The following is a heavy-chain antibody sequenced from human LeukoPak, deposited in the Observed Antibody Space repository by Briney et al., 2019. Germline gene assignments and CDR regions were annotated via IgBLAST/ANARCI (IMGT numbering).Heavy chain of an antibody. J-gene: IGHJ4*02. Sequence: PGGSLRLSCAASGFTFSSYAMSWVRQARGKGLEWVSAISGSGGSTYYADSVKGRFTISRDNSKNTLYLQMNSLRAEDTAVYYCAKDSDYDFWSGYYNFDYWGQGTLVTVSS. CDR2: ISGSGGST. CDR1: GFTFSSYA. D-gene: IGHD3-3*01. V-gene: IGHV3-23*01. CDR3: AKDSDYDFWSGYYNFDY.